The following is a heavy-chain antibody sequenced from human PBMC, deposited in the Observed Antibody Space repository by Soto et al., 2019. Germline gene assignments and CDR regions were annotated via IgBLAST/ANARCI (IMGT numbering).Heavy chain of an antibody. CDR2: IIPILGIA. CDR3: ARGTYYYDSSGYLDGAFDI. CDR1: GGTFSSYT. J-gene: IGHJ3*02. V-gene: IGHV1-69*02. D-gene: IGHD3-22*01. Sequence: QVQLVQSGAEVKKPGSSVKVSCKASGGTFSSYTISWVRQAPGQGLEWMGRIIPILGIANYAQKFQGRVTITAEKSTSTAYMELSSLRSEDTAVYYCARGTYYYDSSGYLDGAFDIWGQGTMVTVSS.